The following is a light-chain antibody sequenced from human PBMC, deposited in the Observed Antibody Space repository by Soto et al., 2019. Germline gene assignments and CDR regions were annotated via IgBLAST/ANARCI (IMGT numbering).Light chain of an antibody. Sequence: ETVLTQSPGTLSLSPGERATLSCRASQSVSSTYLAWYQQKPGQAPRLLIYGASSRATGIPDRFTGSGSGTDVSLTISRLEPEDFAVYYWQQYDRSPPRYTFGQGTKLEIK. CDR1: QSVSSTY. V-gene: IGKV3-20*01. CDR3: QQYDRSPPRYT. J-gene: IGKJ2*01. CDR2: GAS.